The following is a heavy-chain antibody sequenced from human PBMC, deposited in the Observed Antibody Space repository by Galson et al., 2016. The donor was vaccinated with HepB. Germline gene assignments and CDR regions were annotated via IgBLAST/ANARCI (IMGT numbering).Heavy chain of an antibody. V-gene: IGHV1-2*02. CDR1: GYTFTDNR. CDR3: AKVVVVAGEFDY. D-gene: IGHD2-15*01. Sequence: SVKVSCKASGYTFTDNRIHWVRQSPGQGLEWIGWIDPNNGDTNYDQKFQARVTMTRDTSIDTAYMELSSLTSDDTAVYFCAKVVVVAGEFDYWGQGTLVTVSS. J-gene: IGHJ4*02. CDR2: IDPNNGDT.